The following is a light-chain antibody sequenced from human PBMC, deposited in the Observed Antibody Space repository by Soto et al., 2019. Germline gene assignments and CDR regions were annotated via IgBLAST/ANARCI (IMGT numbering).Light chain of an antibody. CDR3: AAWDDSLSGWV. CDR1: SSNIGSNY. V-gene: IGLV1-47*01. J-gene: IGLJ3*02. Sequence: QSVLTQPPSASGTPGQRVTISCSGSSSNIGSNYVYWYQQLPGTAPKLLIYRNNQRPSGVPDRFSGSKSGTSASLAISGLRSGDEADYYCAAWDDSLSGWVLGGGTQLPVL. CDR2: RNN.